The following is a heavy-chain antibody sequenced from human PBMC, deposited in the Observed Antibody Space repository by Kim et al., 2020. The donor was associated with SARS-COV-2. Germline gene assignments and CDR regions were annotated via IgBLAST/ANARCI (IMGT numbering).Heavy chain of an antibody. V-gene: IGHV4-31*02. Sequence: SLKSRVTISVDTSKHQFSLKLSSVTAADTAVYYCVRGRITIFGVVTEFDYWGQGTLVTVSS. J-gene: IGHJ4*02. D-gene: IGHD3-3*01. CDR3: VRGRITIFGVVTEFDY.